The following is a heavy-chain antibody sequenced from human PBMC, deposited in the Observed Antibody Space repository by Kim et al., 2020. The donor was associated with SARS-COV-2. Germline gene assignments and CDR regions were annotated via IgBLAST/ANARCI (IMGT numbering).Heavy chain of an antibody. D-gene: IGHD3-10*01. Sequence: YAASGKGRVTITRDNSKNTLYLQMDSLRADDTAVYYCAKGAIRRGVDHDYWGQGTLVTVSS. CDR3: AKGAIRRGVDHDY. V-gene: IGHV3-30*02. J-gene: IGHJ4*02.